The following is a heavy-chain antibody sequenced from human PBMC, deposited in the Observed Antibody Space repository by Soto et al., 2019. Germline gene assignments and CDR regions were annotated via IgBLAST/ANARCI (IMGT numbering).Heavy chain of an antibody. D-gene: IGHD3-22*01. V-gene: IGHV1-69*13. J-gene: IGHJ4*02. CDR3: ARDRVRHYYDSSGYYNRLVQGYYFDY. CDR2: ITPIFGTA. CDR1: GGTFSSYA. Sequence: SVKVSCKASGGTFSSYAISWVRQAPGQGLEWMGGITPIFGTANYAQKFQGRVTITADESTSAAYMELSSLRSEDTAVYYCARDRVRHYYDSSGYYNRLVQGYYFDYWGQGTLVTVSS.